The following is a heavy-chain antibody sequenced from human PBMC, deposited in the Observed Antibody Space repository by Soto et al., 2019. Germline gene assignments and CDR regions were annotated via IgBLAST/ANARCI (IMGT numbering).Heavy chain of an antibody. J-gene: IGHJ4*02. V-gene: IGHV3-64*01. Sequence: EVQLVESGGGLVQPGGSLRHSCAASGFTFSSYAMHWVRQAPGKGLEYVSAISSNGGSTYYANSVKGRFTISRDNSKNTLYLQMGSLRAEDMAVYYCARRDGYTFDYWGQGTLVTVSS. D-gene: IGHD5-12*01. CDR2: ISSNGGST. CDR1: GFTFSSYA. CDR3: ARRDGYTFDY.